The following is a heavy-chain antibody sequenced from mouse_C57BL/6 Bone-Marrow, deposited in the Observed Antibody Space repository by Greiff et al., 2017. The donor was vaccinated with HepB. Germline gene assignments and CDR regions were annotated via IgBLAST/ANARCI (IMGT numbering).Heavy chain of an antibody. CDR2: IWSGGST. CDR3: ARKGAGYDAMDY. V-gene: IGHV2-2*01. Sequence: VQLKESGPGLVQPSQSLSITCTVSGFSLTSYGVHWVRQSTGKGLEWLGVIWSGGSTDYNEAFISRLSISQDNSKRQVFFKMNSLQAEDTAIYYCARKGAGYDAMDYWGQGTSVTVSS. CDR1: GFSLTSYG. J-gene: IGHJ4*01.